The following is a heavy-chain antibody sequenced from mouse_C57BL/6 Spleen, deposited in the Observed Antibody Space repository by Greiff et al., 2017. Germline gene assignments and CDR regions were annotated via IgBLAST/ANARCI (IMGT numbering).Heavy chain of an antibody. J-gene: IGHJ2*01. V-gene: IGHV5-9*01. D-gene: IGHD2-5*01. CDR1: GFTFSSYT. CDR3: ARYSNYPYYFDY. Sequence: EVQLQESGGGLVKPGGSLKLSCAASGFTFSSYTMSWVRQTPEKRLEWVATISGGGGNTYYPDSVKGRFTISRDNAKNTLYLQMSSLRSEDTALYYCARYSNYPYYFDYWGQGTTLTVSS. CDR2: ISGGGGNT.